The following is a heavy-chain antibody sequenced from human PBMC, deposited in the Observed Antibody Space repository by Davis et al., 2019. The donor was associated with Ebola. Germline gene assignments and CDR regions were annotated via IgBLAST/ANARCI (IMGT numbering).Heavy chain of an antibody. CDR2: IYSDDSAA. CDR3: ARVLFNYHSSGPLGY. Sequence: GESLKISCNASGYSFTAYWIGWVRQMPGKVLDWRGIIYSDDSAARYSPSFQGQVTLSADKSINTAYLQCNTLKASDTGVYYCARVLFNYHSSGPLGYWGQGTLVTVSS. D-gene: IGHD3-22*01. V-gene: IGHV5-51*01. J-gene: IGHJ4*02. CDR1: GYSFTAYW.